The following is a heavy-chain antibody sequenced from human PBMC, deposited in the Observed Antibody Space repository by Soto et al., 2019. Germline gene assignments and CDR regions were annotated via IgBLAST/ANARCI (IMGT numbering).Heavy chain of an antibody. V-gene: IGHV3-30*18. CDR1: GFTFSSYG. Sequence: QVQLVESGGGVVQPGRSLRLSCAASGFTFSSYGMHWVRQAPGKGLEWVAVISYDGSNKYYADSVKGRFTISRDNSKNTLYLQMNSLRAEDTAVYYCAKGGSGYSYIRYYYMDVWGIGTTVTVSS. J-gene: IGHJ6*03. D-gene: IGHD5-18*01. CDR3: AKGGSGYSYIRYYYMDV. CDR2: ISYDGSNK.